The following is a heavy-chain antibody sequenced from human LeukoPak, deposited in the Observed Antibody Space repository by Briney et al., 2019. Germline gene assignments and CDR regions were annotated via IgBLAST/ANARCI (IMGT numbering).Heavy chain of an antibody. J-gene: IGHJ4*02. CDR3: ARDVAYSAFDY. CDR2: IRPDGSEG. CDR1: GFTFSSYS. Sequence: PGGSLRLSCAASGFTFSSYSMNWARQAPGKGLEWVATIRPDGSEGYYADSVRGRFTISRDNSKNSFYLQMSSLRAEDTGVFYCARDVAYSAFDYWGQGTLVTVPS. V-gene: IGHV3-7*01. D-gene: IGHD2-21*01.